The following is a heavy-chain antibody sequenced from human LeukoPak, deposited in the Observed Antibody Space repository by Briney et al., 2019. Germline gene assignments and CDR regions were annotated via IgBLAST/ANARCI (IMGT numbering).Heavy chain of an antibody. CDR2: INPSGGST. CDR3: ARGCGYYDILTGYYSLGCYFDY. D-gene: IGHD3-9*01. V-gene: IGHV1-46*01. J-gene: IGHJ4*02. Sequence: GASVKVSCKASGYTFTSYYMHWVRQAPGQGLEWMGIINPSGGSTSYAQKFQGRVTMTRDTSTSTAYMELRSLRSDDTAVYYCARGCGYYDILTGYYSLGCYFDYWGQGTLVTVSS. CDR1: GYTFTSYY.